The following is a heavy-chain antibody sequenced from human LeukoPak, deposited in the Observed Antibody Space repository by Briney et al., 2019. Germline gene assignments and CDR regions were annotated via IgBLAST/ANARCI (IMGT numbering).Heavy chain of an antibody. CDR3: ARGRGRITIFGVVPYFDY. V-gene: IGHV4-34*01. J-gene: IGHJ4*02. Sequence: SETLSLTCAVDGGSFSGYYWSWIRQPPGKGLEWIGEINHSGSTNYNPSLKSRVTISVDTSKNQFSLKLSSVTAADTAVYYCARGRGRITIFGVVPYFDYWGQGTLVTVSS. CDR2: INHSGST. CDR1: GGSFSGYY. D-gene: IGHD3-3*01.